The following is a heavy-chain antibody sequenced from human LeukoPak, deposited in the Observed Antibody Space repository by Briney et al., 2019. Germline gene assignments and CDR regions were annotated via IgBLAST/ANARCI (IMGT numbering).Heavy chain of an antibody. CDR1: GFTFSTYL. CDR3: ARLVVPAAIHYYGMDV. D-gene: IGHD2-2*01. CDR2: IKLDGSEK. Sequence: GGSLRLSCEASGFTFSTYLMSWVRQAPGKGLEWVASIKLDGSEKYYVDSVKGRFTISRDNAMNSLYLQMNSLRAEDTAVYYCARLVVPAAIHYYGMDVWGQGTTVTVSS. J-gene: IGHJ6*02. V-gene: IGHV3-7*05.